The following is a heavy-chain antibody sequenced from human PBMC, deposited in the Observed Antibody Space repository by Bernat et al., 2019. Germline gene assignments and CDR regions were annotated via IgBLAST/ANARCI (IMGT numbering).Heavy chain of an antibody. D-gene: IGHD2-2*01. Sequence: QVQLVESGGGVVQPGRSLRLSCAASGFIFSNYGMHWVRQAPGKGPEWVAVISTVGNDKKHADSVKGRFSISKDNSKNTLYLQMDGLRAEDTAVYYCARDGAVGPVAYYFDFWGQGALVTVSS. CDR2: ISTVGNDK. V-gene: IGHV3-30*03. CDR3: ARDGAVGPVAYYFDF. CDR1: GFIFSNYG. J-gene: IGHJ4*02.